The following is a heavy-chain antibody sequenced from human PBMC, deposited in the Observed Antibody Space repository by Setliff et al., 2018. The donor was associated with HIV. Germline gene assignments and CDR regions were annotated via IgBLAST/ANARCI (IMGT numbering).Heavy chain of an antibody. Sequence: ASVKVSCKTSGYSFTTYYIHWMRQATGQGLEWMGWMNPNSGNTGYAQKFQGRVTMTRNTSISTAYMELSSLRSEDTAVYYCARDGYSGYDSQDGGMDVWGQGTTVTVSS. CDR3: ARDGYSGYDSQDGGMDV. D-gene: IGHD5-12*01. CDR1: GYSFTTYY. CDR2: MNPNSGNT. J-gene: IGHJ6*02. V-gene: IGHV1-8*01.